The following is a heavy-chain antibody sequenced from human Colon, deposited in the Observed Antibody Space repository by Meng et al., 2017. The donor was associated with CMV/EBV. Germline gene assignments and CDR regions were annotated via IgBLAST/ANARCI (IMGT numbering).Heavy chain of an antibody. J-gene: IGHJ6*02. CDR2: IYYSGST. D-gene: IGHD3-16*01. V-gene: IGHV4-61*01. CDR3: ARVWYYGMGV. CDR1: GGSVSSGSYY. Sequence: GSLRLSCTVSGGSVSSGSYYWSWIRQPPGKGLEWIGYIYYSGSTNYNPSLKSRVTISVDTSKNQFSLKLSSVTAADTAVYYCARVWYYGMGVWGQGTTVTVSS.